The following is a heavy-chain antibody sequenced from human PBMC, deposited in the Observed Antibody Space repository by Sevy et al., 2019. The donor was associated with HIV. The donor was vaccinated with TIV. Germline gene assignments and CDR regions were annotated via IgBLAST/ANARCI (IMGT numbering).Heavy chain of an antibody. CDR1: GFTFSSFA. J-gene: IGHJ4*02. Sequence: GGSLRLSCAAFGFTFSSFAMSWVRQAPGKGLEWISAISGSGTSTYYADSVKGRFTISRDNSKNTVYLQMNSLRAEDTAIYYCAKDELAVTGHGNYFDYWGQGTLVTVSS. CDR2: ISGSGTST. V-gene: IGHV3-23*01. D-gene: IGHD6-19*01. CDR3: AKDELAVTGHGNYFDY.